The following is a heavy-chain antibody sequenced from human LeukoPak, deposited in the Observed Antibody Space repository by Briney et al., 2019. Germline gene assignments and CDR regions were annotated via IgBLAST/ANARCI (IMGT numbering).Heavy chain of an antibody. J-gene: IGHJ4*02. CDR1: GYTFTSYG. CDR3: ARGGGYCSSTSCYDTYDFDY. V-gene: IGHV1-18*01. CDR2: ISAYNGNT. D-gene: IGHD2-2*03. Sequence: ASVKVSCKASGYTFTSYGISWVRQAPGQGLEWMGWISAYNGNTNYAQKLQGRVTMTTDTSTSTAYMELRSLRPDDTAVYYCARGGGYCSSTSCYDTYDFDYWGQGTLVTVSS.